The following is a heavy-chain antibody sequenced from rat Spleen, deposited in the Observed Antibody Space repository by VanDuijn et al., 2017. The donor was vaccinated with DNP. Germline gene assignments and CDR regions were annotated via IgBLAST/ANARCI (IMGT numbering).Heavy chain of an antibody. J-gene: IGHJ2*01. V-gene: IGHV2-34*01. D-gene: IGHD1-1*01. CDR2: MWYDGDT. CDR1: GFSLTTYS. CDR3: AEETTGVY. Sequence: QVQLKESGPGMVQPSETLSLTCTVSGFSLTTYSVSWVRQPSGKGPEWMGKMWYDGDTAYNSALKSRLSISRDTSKSQVFLKMNSLQTEDTAVYYCAEETTGVYWGQGVMVTVSS.